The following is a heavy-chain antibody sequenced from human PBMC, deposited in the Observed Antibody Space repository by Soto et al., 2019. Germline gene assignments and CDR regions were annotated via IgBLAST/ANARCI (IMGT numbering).Heavy chain of an antibody. Sequence: EVQLVESGGGLVQPGGSLRLSCAASGFTVSSNYMSWVRQAPGKGLEWVSVIYSGGSTYYADSVKGRFTISRDNSXNTLYLQMNSLRAEDTAVYYCARDLGIAAAGTFDYWGQGTLVTVSS. D-gene: IGHD6-13*01. CDR2: IYSGGST. J-gene: IGHJ4*02. V-gene: IGHV3-66*01. CDR1: GFTVSSNY. CDR3: ARDLGIAAAGTFDY.